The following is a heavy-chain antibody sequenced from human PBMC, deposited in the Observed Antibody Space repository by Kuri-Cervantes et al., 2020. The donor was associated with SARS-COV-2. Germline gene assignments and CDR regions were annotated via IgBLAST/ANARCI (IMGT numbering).Heavy chain of an antibody. CDR2: IYYSGST. D-gene: IGHD6-13*01. J-gene: IGHJ4*02. CDR1: GGSIGSSSYY. Sequence: SETLSLTCTVSGGSIGSSSYYWGWIRQPPGKGLEWIGSIYYSGSTYYNPSLKSRVTISVDTSKNQFSLKLSSVTAADTAVYYCARLEIPLVAAAYAYWGQGTLVTVSS. CDR3: ARLEIPLVAAAYAY. V-gene: IGHV4-39*01.